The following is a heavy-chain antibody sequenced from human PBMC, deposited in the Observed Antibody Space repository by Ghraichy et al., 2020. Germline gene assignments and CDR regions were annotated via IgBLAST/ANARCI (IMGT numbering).Heavy chain of an antibody. CDR1: GFTFSTYA. Sequence: LSLTCAASGFTFSTYAMSWVRQAPGKGLEWVSAIGGSGSTTYYADSVKGRFTVSRDNSKNTLYLQMNSLRADDTAVYYCAKGGYCSSASCYTLQECWGQGTLVTVSS. D-gene: IGHD2-2*03. CDR3: AKGGYCSSASCYTLQEC. CDR2: IGGSGSTT. J-gene: IGHJ4*02. V-gene: IGHV3-23*01.